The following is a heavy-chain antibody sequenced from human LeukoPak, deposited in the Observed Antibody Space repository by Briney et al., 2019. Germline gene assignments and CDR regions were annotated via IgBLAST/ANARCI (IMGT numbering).Heavy chain of an antibody. CDR3: ARSGELAYCGGDCYLDRGFLGDAFDI. CDR1: GYSFTSYW. CDR2: IYPGDSDT. Sequence: AGESLKISCKGSGYSFTSYWIGWVRQMPGKGLEWMGIIYPGDSDTRYSPSFQGQVTISADKSISTAYLQWSSLKASDTAMYYCARSGELAYCGGDCYLDRGFLGDAFDIWGQGTMVTVSS. D-gene: IGHD2-21*02. J-gene: IGHJ3*02. V-gene: IGHV5-51*01.